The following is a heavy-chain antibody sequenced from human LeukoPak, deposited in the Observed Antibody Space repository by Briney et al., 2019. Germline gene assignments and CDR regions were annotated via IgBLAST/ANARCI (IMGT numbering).Heavy chain of an antibody. D-gene: IGHD5-12*01. CDR1: GGSISIYY. CDR3: ARHAGGYDRELDY. Sequence: PSETLSLTCTVSGGSISIYYWSWIRQPPGKGLEWIGYIYYSGSTNYNPSLKSRVTISVDTSKNQFSLKLSSVTAADTAVYYCARHAGGYDRELDYWGQGTLVTVSS. CDR2: IYYSGST. J-gene: IGHJ4*02. V-gene: IGHV4-59*08.